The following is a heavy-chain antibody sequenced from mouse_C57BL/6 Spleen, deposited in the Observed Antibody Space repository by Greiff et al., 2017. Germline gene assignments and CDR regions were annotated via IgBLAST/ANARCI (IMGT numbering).Heavy chain of an antibody. Sequence: VQVVESGAELARPGASVKLSCKASGYTFTSYGISWVKQRTGQGLEWIGEIYPRSGNTYYNEKFKGKATLTADKSSSTAYMELRSLTSEDSAVYFCARPSTGAMDYWGQGTSVTVSS. CDR2: IYPRSGNT. V-gene: IGHV1-81*01. CDR1: GYTFTSYG. D-gene: IGHD1-1*01. CDR3: ARPSTGAMDY. J-gene: IGHJ4*01.